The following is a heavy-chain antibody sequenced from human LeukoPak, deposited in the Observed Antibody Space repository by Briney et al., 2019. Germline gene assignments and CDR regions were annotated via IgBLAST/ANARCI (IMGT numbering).Heavy chain of an antibody. J-gene: IGHJ1*01. CDR1: GYSISSGYY. D-gene: IGHD2-2*02. V-gene: IGHV4-38-2*01. Sequence: PSETLSHTRALSGYSISSGYYWGWIRQPPGKGLEWIGSIYHSGSTYYNPSLKSRVTISVDTSKNQFSLKLSSVTAADTAVYYCARGKYQLLYRYFQHWGQGTLVTVSS. CDR2: IYHSGST. CDR3: ARGKYQLLYRYFQH.